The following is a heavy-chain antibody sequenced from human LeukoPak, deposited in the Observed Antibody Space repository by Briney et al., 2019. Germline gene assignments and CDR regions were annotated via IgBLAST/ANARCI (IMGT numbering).Heavy chain of an antibody. Sequence: PSKTLSLTCTVSGGSISSGSYYWSWIRQPAGKGLEWIGRIYTSGSTNYNPSLKSRVTISVDTSKNQFSLKLSSVTAADTAVYYCASIRYYYDSSGTRGYFDYWGQGTLVTVSS. V-gene: IGHV4-61*02. D-gene: IGHD3-22*01. CDR1: GGSISSGSYY. CDR3: ASIRYYYDSSGTRGYFDY. J-gene: IGHJ4*02. CDR2: IYTSGST.